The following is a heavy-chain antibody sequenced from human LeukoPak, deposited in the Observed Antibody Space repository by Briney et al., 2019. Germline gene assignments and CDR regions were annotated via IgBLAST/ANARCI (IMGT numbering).Heavy chain of an antibody. V-gene: IGHV4-4*07. CDR1: GGSISSYY. D-gene: IGHD2-21*02. CDR2: IYTSGST. CDR3: ARDCGGDCYSGFNWFDP. Sequence: SETLSLTCTVSGGSISSYYWSWIRQPAGKGLEWIGRIYTSGSTNYNPSLKSRVTMSVDTSENQFSLKLSSVTAADTAVYYCARDCGGDCYSGFNWFDPWGQGTLVTVSS. J-gene: IGHJ5*02.